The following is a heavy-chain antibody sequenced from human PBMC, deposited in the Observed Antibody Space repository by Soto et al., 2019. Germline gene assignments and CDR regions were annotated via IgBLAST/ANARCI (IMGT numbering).Heavy chain of an antibody. Sequence: SETLSLTSTVSGGSISSSSYYWGWIRQPPGKGLEWIGSIYYSGSTYYNPSLKSRVTISVDTSKNQFSLKLSSVTAADTAVYYCASRYYDFWSGYYGRLDYWGQGILVTVTS. CDR1: GGSISSSSYY. V-gene: IGHV4-39*01. CDR3: ASRYYDFWSGYYGRLDY. D-gene: IGHD3-3*01. J-gene: IGHJ4*02. CDR2: IYYSGST.